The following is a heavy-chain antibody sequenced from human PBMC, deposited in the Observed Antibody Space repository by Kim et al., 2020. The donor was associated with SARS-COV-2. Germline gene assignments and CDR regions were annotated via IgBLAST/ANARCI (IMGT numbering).Heavy chain of an antibody. J-gene: IGHJ6*02. Sequence: TNYAQKVQGRVTMTTDTSTSTAYMELRSLRFDDTAVYYCARDSAAYGMDVWGQGTTVTVSS. CDR3: ARDSAAYGMDV. D-gene: IGHD6-13*01. V-gene: IGHV1-18*01. CDR2: T.